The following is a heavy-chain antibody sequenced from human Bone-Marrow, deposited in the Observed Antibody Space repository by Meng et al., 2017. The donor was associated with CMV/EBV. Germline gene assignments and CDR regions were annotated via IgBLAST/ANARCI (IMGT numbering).Heavy chain of an antibody. CDR1: GGSISSSSYY. J-gene: IGHJ4*02. Sequence: SETLSLTCTVSGGSISSSSYYWGWIRQPPGKGLEWIGSIYYSGSTYYNPSLKSRVTISVDTSKNQFSLKLSSVTAADTAVYYCARSRLGNGASDYWGQGTLVTVS. CDR3: ARSRLGNGASDY. CDR2: IYYSGST. V-gene: IGHV4-39*01. D-gene: IGHD1-26*01.